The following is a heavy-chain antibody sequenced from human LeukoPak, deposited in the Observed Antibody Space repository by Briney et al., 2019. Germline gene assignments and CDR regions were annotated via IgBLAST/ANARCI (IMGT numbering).Heavy chain of an antibody. CDR1: GFTFSSDW. CDR3: ANYWFS. D-gene: IGHD2-8*02. Sequence: GGSLRLSCAASGFTFSSDWMYWVRQAPGKGPVWVSGINPDGSYTHYADSVKGRFTISRDDAKNTLYLQMNSLRVEDTAVYHGANYWFSWGQGTLVTVSS. V-gene: IGHV3-74*01. CDR2: INPDGSYT. J-gene: IGHJ5*02.